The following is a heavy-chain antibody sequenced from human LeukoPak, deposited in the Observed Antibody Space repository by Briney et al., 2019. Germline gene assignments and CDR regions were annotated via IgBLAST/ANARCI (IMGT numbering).Heavy chain of an antibody. Sequence: ASVKVSCKASGYTFTSSGISWVRQAPGQGPEWMGWISGYNGETNYVQKFLGRVTMTIDSSTSTAYMELRSLRSDDTAVYYCAREEGGNYYYMDVWGKGTTVTVSS. J-gene: IGHJ6*03. CDR1: GYTFTSSG. CDR2: ISGYNGET. CDR3: AREEGGNYYYMDV. V-gene: IGHV1-18*01. D-gene: IGHD3-16*01.